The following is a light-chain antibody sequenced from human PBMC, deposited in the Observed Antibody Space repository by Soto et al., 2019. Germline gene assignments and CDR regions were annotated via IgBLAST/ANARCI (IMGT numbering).Light chain of an antibody. V-gene: IGKV4-1*01. Sequence: DIVMTHSPDSQAVSLGERATISCDSSQGVLFTSNNKNYLAWYQQKPGQPPKLLLSWASARESGVPERFSGSGSGTLFTLTISSLQAEDVAVYYCKQYYSTPLTVGGGTKVDIK. CDR1: QGVLFTSNNKNY. CDR2: WAS. J-gene: IGKJ4*01. CDR3: KQYYSTPLT.